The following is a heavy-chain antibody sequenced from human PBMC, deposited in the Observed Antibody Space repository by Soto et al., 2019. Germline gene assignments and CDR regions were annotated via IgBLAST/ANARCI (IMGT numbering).Heavy chain of an antibody. J-gene: IGHJ4*02. CDR3: ARYRWAGVPDYFDS. CDR1: GFTFGSYA. CDR2: ISHDGNNQ. D-gene: IGHD3-16*02. V-gene: IGHV3-30-3*01. Sequence: QVQLVESGGGVVQPGRSLRLSCAASGFTFGSYAMHWVRQAPGKGLEWVAVISHDGNNQYYADSVKGRFTISRDNSKNTLFLQMGRLRPEDTAVYYCARYRWAGVPDYFDSWGQGTLVTVSS.